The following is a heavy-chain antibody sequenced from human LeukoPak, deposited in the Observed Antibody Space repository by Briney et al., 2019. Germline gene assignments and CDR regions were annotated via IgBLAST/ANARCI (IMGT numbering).Heavy chain of an antibody. Sequence: GESLKISCKGSEYSFTSYWIAWVRQMPGKGLECMGIIYPGDSDTRYSPSFQGQVTISADKSINTAYLQWSSLKASDTAMYYCATSESQTRFDFWGQGTLVTVSS. J-gene: IGHJ4*02. D-gene: IGHD1/OR15-1a*01. V-gene: IGHV5-51*01. CDR2: IYPGDSDT. CDR1: EYSFTSYW. CDR3: ATSESQTRFDF.